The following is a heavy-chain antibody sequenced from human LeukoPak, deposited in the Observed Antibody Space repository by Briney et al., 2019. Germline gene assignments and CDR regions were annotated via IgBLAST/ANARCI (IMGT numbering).Heavy chain of an antibody. D-gene: IGHD3-22*01. Sequence: GGSLRLSCAASGLTVSDNFMDWVRRAPGKGLEWVSTIYSGGATYYADSVRGRFTISRDSSQNTVYLQMNSLRAEDTAEYYCAREGVNDHDSSGYYAVSWGQGTLVTVSS. J-gene: IGHJ5*02. CDR2: IYSGGAT. CDR3: AREGVNDHDSSGYYAVS. CDR1: GLTVSDNF. V-gene: IGHV3-66*01.